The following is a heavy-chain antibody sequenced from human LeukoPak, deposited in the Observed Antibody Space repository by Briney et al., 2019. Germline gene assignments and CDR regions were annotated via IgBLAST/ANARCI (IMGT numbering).Heavy chain of an antibody. CDR2: ISVSAGST. J-gene: IGHJ4*02. V-gene: IGHV3-23*01. CDR1: GFTFTSYA. D-gene: IGHD3-10*01. CDR3: ARPGTSGSIYYFDY. Sequence: QPGGSLRLSCAASGFTFTSYAMSWVRQAPGKGLEWVSLISVSAGSTYYADSAKGRFTISRDNSKNTVYLQMNGLRVDDTAVYYCARPGTSGSIYYFDYWGQGNLVTVSS.